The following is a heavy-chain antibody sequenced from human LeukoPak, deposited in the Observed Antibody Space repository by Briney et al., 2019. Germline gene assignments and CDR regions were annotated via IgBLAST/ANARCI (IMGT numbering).Heavy chain of an antibody. CDR3: ARGPYDDMSNYRHDFFDF. D-gene: IGHD3-10*01. Sequence: GGSLRLSCAASGFTFSDYYMSWIRQAPGKGLEWLSYVTSSGSTIYYADSVKGRFTISRDNAKNSLYLQMNSLRAEDTAVYYCARGPYDDMSNYRHDFFDFWGRGTLVTVSS. CDR2: VTSSGSTI. J-gene: IGHJ4*02. V-gene: IGHV3-11*01. CDR1: GFTFSDYY.